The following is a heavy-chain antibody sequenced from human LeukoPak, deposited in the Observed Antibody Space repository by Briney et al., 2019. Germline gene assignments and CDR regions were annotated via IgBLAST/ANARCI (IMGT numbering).Heavy chain of an antibody. D-gene: IGHD4-23*01. V-gene: IGHV4-30-4*08. CDR2: ISYSGST. CDR3: ARERYGGNSGAFDI. Sequence: PSQTLSLTCTVSGGSISSGGYYWSWIRQPPGKGLEWIGDISYSGSTYYNPSLKSRLTISVDTYKNQFSLKLSSVTAADTAVYYCARERYGGNSGAFDIWGQGTMVTVSS. CDR1: GGSISSGGYY. J-gene: IGHJ3*02.